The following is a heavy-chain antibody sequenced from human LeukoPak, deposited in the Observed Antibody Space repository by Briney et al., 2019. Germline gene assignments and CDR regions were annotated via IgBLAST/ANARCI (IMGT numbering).Heavy chain of an antibody. CDR1: GFTFSDYA. Sequence: GGSLRLSCAASGFTFSDYAMTWVRQAPGKGLEWVSSITTNGVSANYADSVKGRFTISRDNSKNTLYLRMNSLRAEDTALYYCAKLTPASNYWGQGTLVTVSS. CDR2: ITTNGVSA. CDR3: AKLTPASNY. D-gene: IGHD2-15*01. J-gene: IGHJ4*02. V-gene: IGHV3-23*01.